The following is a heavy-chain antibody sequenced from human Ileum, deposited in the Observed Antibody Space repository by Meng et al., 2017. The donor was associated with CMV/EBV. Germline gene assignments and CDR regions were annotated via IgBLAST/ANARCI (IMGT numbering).Heavy chain of an antibody. D-gene: IGHD1-26*01. V-gene: IGHV3-30*18. CDR2: ISYDGNKK. CDR1: GLTFSNFG. Sequence: QVQLVESGGGVVQPGRSLRLSCAAPGLTFSNFGMQWVRQAPGKGLEAVAIISYDGNKKYYAESVKGRFTISRDNSNNTLYLQMNSLRAEDTAVYYCAKGEWYSGSYMDYWGQGTLVTVSS. CDR3: AKGEWYSGSYMDY. J-gene: IGHJ4*02.